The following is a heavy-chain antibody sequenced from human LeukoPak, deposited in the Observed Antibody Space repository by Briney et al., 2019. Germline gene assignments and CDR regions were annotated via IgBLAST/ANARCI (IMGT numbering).Heavy chain of an antibody. V-gene: IGHV1-69*05. CDR1: GYTFNHYG. Sequence: GASVKVSCKASGYTFNHYGISWVRQAPGQGLEWMGGIIPIFGTANYAQKFQGRVTITTDESTSTAYMELSSLRSEDTAVYYCAREGAYRRPYYYYYMDVWGKGTTVTVSS. D-gene: IGHD3-16*02. CDR3: AREGAYRRPYYYYYMDV. CDR2: IIPIFGTA. J-gene: IGHJ6*03.